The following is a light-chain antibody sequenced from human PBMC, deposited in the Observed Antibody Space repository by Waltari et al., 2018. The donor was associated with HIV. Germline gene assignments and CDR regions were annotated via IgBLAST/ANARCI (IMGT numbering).Light chain of an antibody. CDR2: NNI. CDR1: RSNIGTNT. V-gene: IGLV1-44*01. Sequence: QSVLTQPPSASGTPGPRVTISCSGSRSNIGTNTVNWYRQVPGTAPKAIIYNNIRRPAGVPDRLSGSKSGTSASLAISGLHAEDEADYYCAAWDDRLNGWVFGAGTKLTVL. CDR3: AAWDDRLNGWV. J-gene: IGLJ3*02.